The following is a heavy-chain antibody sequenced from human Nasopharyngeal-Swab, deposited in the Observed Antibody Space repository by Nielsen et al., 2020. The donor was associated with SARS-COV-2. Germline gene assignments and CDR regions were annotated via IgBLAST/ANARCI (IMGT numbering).Heavy chain of an antibody. D-gene: IGHD6-19*01. CDR2: ISGSGGST. J-gene: IGHJ6*02. Sequence: GGSLRLSCAASGFTFSSYAMSWVRQAPGKGLEWVSAISGSGGSTYYADSVKGRFTISRDNSKNTLYLQMNSLRAEDMAVYYRAKYSGWFTPYYYGMDVWGQGTTVTVSS. CDR3: AKYSGWFTPYYYGMDV. V-gene: IGHV3-23*01. CDR1: GFTFSSYA.